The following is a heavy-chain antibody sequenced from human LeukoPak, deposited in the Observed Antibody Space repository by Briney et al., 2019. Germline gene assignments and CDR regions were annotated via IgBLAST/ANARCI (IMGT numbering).Heavy chain of an antibody. CDR3: AREGSGFDFDY. CDR2: INPNSGGT. V-gene: IGHV1-2*02. Sequence: ASVKVSCKASGYTFIGYYIHWVRQAPGQGLEWMGWINPNSGGTKYVQKFQGRVTITRDTSITTAHMELTRLGSDDTAVYYCAREGSGFDFDYWGQGTLVTVSS. D-gene: IGHD5-12*01. CDR1: GYTFIGYY. J-gene: IGHJ4*02.